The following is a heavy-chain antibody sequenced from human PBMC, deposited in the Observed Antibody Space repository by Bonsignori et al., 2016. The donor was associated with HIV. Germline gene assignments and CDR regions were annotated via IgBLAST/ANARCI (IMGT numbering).Heavy chain of an antibody. CDR2: IYYSGST. V-gene: IGHV4-59*01. CDR3: ARDVRSPARVLDY. D-gene: IGHD3-10*01. Sequence: WIRQPPGKGLEWIGYIYYSGSTNYNPSLKSRVTISVDTSKHQFSLKLSSVTAADTAVYYCARDVRSPARVLDYWGQGTLVTVSS. J-gene: IGHJ4*02.